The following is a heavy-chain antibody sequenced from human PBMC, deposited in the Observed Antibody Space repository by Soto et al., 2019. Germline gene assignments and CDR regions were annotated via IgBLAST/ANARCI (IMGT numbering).Heavy chain of an antibody. CDR3: ARDRLDGDTGRYYYYGMDV. V-gene: IGHV3-30-3*01. D-gene: IGHD6-25*01. Sequence: QVQLVESGGGVVQHGRSLRLSCAASGFTFSSYAMHWVRQAPGKGLEWVAVISYDGSNKYYADSVKGRFTISRDNSKNTLYLQMNSLRAEDTAVYYWARDRLDGDTGRYYYYGMDVWGQGTTVTVSS. J-gene: IGHJ6*02. CDR1: GFTFSSYA. CDR2: ISYDGSNK.